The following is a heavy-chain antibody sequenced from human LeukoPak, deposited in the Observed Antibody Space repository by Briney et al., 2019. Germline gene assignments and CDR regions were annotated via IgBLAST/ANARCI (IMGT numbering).Heavy chain of an antibody. J-gene: IGHJ3*02. V-gene: IGHV4-30-2*01. CDR2: IYHSGST. CDR3: ARDSVSGDAFDI. CDR1: GGSICSGGYS. Sequence: SETLSLTCAVSGGSICSGGYSWSWIRQPPGKGLEWIGYIYHSGSTYYNPSLKSRVTISVDRSKNQFSLKLSSVTAADTAVYYCARDSVSGDAFDIWGQGTMVTVSS. D-gene: IGHD3-10*01.